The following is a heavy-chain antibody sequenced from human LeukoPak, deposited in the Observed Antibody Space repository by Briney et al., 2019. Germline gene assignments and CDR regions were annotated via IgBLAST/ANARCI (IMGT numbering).Heavy chain of an antibody. J-gene: IGHJ4*02. CDR2: TSSDLNVK. Sequence: PVGSLGLSCAASGFTFRDYVIHWVCQAPGKGLGCVAVTSSDLNVKSSADSAKGRFTSSRDNSRSTLYLKMNSLRPEDTAIYYWAREGYYGSGSPPSLYFDYSGQGTLVTVYS. D-gene: IGHD3-10*01. CDR1: GFTFRDYV. V-gene: IGHV3-30-3*01. CDR3: AREGYYGSGSPPSLYFDY.